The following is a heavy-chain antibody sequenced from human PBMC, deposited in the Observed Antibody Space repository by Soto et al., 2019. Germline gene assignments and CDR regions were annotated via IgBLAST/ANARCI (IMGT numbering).Heavy chain of an antibody. D-gene: IGHD3-3*01. Sequence: LXPSCAASRFTFSRYPMSWVPQAPGKGLEWGSSTSVSGSSTYYADSLKGRFTISRDNSKNTLYLQMNSLRAEDTAVYYCAKVADYNFWIGYLAWGQGTLVTSPQ. CDR2: TSVSGSST. V-gene: IGHV3-23*01. CDR3: AKVADYNFWIGYLA. CDR1: RFTFSRYP. J-gene: IGHJ5*02.